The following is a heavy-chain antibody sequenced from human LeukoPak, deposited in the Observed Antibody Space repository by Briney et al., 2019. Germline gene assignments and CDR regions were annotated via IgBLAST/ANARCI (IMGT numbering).Heavy chain of an antibody. V-gene: IGHV3-7*05. CDR2: IKGDGSEK. CDR1: GFTFGDLW. CDR3: ERDFGGY. J-gene: IGHJ4*02. Sequence: GGSLRLSCAASGFTFGDLWMSWVRQAPGKGLGWVANIKGDGSEKWYADSVKGRFTISRDSAKNSLYLQMSSLRAADTAVYYCERDFGGYWGQGTLVTVSS. D-gene: IGHD3-16*01.